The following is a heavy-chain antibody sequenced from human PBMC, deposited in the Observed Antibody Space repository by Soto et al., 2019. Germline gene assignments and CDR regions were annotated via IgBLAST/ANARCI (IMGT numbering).Heavy chain of an antibody. V-gene: IGHV3-9*01. CDR1: GFTFDDYA. CDR2: INWNSGSI. CDR3: VKDESINWYSGHFRH. Sequence: GGSRRLSCGASGFTFDDYAMHWVRQVPGKGLEWVSGINWNSGSIGYGDSVKGRFAISRDNAKNSLHLQMNSLSAEDTAFYYCVKDESINWYSGHFRHWGQGTLVTV. D-gene: IGHD6-13*01. J-gene: IGHJ1*01.